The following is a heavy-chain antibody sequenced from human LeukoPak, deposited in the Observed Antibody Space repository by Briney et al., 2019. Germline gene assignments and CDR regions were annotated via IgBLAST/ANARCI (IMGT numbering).Heavy chain of an antibody. V-gene: IGHV4-39*01. CDR2: IYYSGST. Sequence: SETLSLTCTVSGGSISSSSYYWGWIRQPPGKGLEWIGSIYYSGSTYYNPSLKSRVTISVDTSENQFSLKLSSVTAADTAVYYSARLTFWSGPGDYWGQGTLVTVSS. J-gene: IGHJ4*01. CDR3: ARLTFWSGPGDY. D-gene: IGHD3-3*01. CDR1: GGSISSSSYY.